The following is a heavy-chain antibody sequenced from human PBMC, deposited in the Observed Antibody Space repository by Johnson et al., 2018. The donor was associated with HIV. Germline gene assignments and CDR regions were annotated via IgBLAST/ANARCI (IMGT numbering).Heavy chain of an antibody. CDR1: GFTFSDYA. D-gene: IGHD4-23*01. V-gene: IGHV3-64*01. J-gene: IGHJ3*02. Sequence: VQLVESGGGVVQPGRSLRISCAASGFTFSDYAMSWVRQAPGKGLEYVSAISSNGIGTYYAHSVDGRFTISRANDKNTLYLQMNSLRAEDTAVYYCAREGSTVVTSAFDIWGQGTMVTVSS. CDR3: AREGSTVVTSAFDI. CDR2: ISSNGIGT.